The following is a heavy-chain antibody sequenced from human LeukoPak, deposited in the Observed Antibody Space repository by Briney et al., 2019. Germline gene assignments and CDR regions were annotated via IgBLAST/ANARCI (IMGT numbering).Heavy chain of an antibody. J-gene: IGHJ3*02. CDR2: IYPGDSDT. CDR3: ARQGGGSWSAFDI. CDR1: GYSFTHYW. D-gene: IGHD2-15*01. Sequence: GESLKISCKGSGYSFTHYWVGWVRQMPGRGLEWMGIIYPGDSDTRYSPSFQGQVTISADKSISTAYLQWSSLKASDTAMYYCARQGGGSWSAFDIWGQGTMVTVSS. V-gene: IGHV5-51*01.